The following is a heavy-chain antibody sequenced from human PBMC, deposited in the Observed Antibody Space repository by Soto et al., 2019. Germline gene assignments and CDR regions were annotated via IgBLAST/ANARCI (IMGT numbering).Heavy chain of an antibody. CDR1: GGSISSYY. CDR2: IHYSGST. J-gene: IGHJ5*02. V-gene: IGHV4-59*01. D-gene: IGHD1-1*01. Sequence: QVQLQESGPGLVKPSETLSLTCTVSGGSISSYYWNWIRQPPGKRMEWIGCIHYSGSTNYNPSLTSRVTTSVDTSRNQFSLRLSSVTAADTAVYHCARSLYSANWNWFDPWGQGTLVTVSS. CDR3: ARSLYSANWNWFDP.